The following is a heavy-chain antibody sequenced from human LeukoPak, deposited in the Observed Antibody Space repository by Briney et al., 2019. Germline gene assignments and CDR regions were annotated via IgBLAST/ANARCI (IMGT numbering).Heavy chain of an antibody. CDR2: IYYSGST. J-gene: IGHJ4*02. CDR1: GGSISSYY. V-gene: IGHV4-59*08. Sequence: SETLSLTCTVSGGSISSYYWSWIRQPPGKGLEWIGYIYYSGSTNYNPSLKSRVTISVDTSKNQFSLKLSSVTAADTAVYYCARQVAVADTPYYYFDYWGQGTLVTVSS. CDR3: ARQVAVADTPYYYFDY. D-gene: IGHD6-19*01.